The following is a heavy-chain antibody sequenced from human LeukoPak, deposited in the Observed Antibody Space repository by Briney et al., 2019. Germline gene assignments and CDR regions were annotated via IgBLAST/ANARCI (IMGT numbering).Heavy chain of an antibody. D-gene: IGHD3-16*01. Sequence: SQTLSLTCTVSGGSISSGSYYWSWIRQPAGKGLEWIGRIYTSGSTNYNPSLKSRVTMSVDTSKNQFSLKLSSMTAADTAVYYCARDGERRLGNWFDPWGQGTLVTVSS. CDR2: IYTSGST. J-gene: IGHJ5*02. CDR3: ARDGERRLGNWFDP. V-gene: IGHV4-61*02. CDR1: GGSISSGSYY.